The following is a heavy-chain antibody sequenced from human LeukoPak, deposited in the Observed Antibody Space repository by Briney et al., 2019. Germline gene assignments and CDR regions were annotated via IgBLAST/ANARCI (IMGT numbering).Heavy chain of an antibody. CDR1: GGTFSSYA. CDR2: IIPIFGTA. J-gene: IGHJ4*02. Sequence: SVTVSCKASGGTFSSYAISWVRQAPGQGLEWMGGIIPIFGTANYAQKFQGRVTITADESTSTAYMELSSLRSEDTAVYYCAGVTTFVGYDWYYFDYWGQGTLVTVSS. D-gene: IGHD4-11*01. CDR3: AGVTTFVGYDWYYFDY. V-gene: IGHV1-69*13.